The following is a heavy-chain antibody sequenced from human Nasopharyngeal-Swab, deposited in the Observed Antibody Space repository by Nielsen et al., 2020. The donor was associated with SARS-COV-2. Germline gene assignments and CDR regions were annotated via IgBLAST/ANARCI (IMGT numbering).Heavy chain of an antibody. J-gene: IGHJ4*02. V-gene: IGHV3-48*03. CDR2: ITSGNSV. CDR3: ARERGGGYGDY. CDR1: GFTFSSYE. Sequence: GESLKISCAASGFTFSSYEMNWVRQAPGKGLQWISYITSGNSVQYADSVRGRFTISRDNAKNSLYLQMNSLTAEDTAVYYCARERGGGYGDYWGQGTLVTVSS. D-gene: IGHD5-12*01.